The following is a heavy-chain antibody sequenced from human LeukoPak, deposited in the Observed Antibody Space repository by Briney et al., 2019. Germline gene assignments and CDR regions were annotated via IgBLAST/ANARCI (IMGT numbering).Heavy chain of an antibody. CDR2: IHYSGST. Sequence: SETLSLTCTVSGGSISSSSYYWGWIRQPPGKGLEWIGSIHYSGSTYYNPSLKSRVTISVDTSKNQFSLKLSSVTAADTAVYYCARPLAYCGGDCYSGAFDIWGQGTMVTVSS. J-gene: IGHJ3*02. CDR3: ARPLAYCGGDCYSGAFDI. D-gene: IGHD2-21*02. CDR1: GGSISSSSYY. V-gene: IGHV4-39*01.